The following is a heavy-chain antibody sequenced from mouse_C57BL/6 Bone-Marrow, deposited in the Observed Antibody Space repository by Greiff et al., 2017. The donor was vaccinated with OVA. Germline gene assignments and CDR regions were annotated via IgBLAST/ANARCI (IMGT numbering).Heavy chain of an antibody. V-gene: IGHV1-26*01. CDR1: GYTFTDYY. CDR2: INPNNGGT. CDR3: ARNLYYSNYAAWFAY. J-gene: IGHJ3*01. Sequence: EVQLQQSGPELVKPGASVKISCKASGYTFTDYYMNWVKQSHGKSLEWIGDINPNNGGTSYNQKFKGKATLTVDKSSSTAYMELRSLTSEDSAVYYCARNLYYSNYAAWFAYWGQGTLVTVSA. D-gene: IGHD2-5*01.